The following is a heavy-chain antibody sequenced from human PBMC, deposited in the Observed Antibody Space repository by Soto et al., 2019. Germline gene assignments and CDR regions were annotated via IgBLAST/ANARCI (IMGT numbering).Heavy chain of an antibody. CDR1: GGTFNFYS. CDR2: VNPIVRMS. CDR3: ASSYGSGYRAFDY. Sequence: QVQLVQSGAEVKRPGSSVKVSCKASGGTFNFYSINWVRQAPGLGLEWMGRVNPIVRMSNYAQKFQGRVKMTADKSTSTAYMAISSVRSEDTAIYYCASSYGSGYRAFDYWGQGALVTVSS. V-gene: IGHV1-69*02. J-gene: IGHJ4*02. D-gene: IGHD3-10*01.